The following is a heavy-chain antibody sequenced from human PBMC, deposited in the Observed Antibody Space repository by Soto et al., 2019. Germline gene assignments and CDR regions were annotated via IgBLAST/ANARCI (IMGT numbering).Heavy chain of an antibody. D-gene: IGHD1-7*01. V-gene: IGHV4-30-4*01. Sequence: SETLSLTCTVSGGSISSGDYYWSWIRQPPGKGLEWIGYIYYSGSTHYNPSLKSRVTISVDTSKNQFSLKLSSLTAADTAVYYCARVPFWDWNLGDVTTELDWFDPSGQGTLLTVSS. J-gene: IGHJ5*02. CDR3: ARVPFWDWNLGDVTTELDWFDP. CDR1: GGSISSGDYY. CDR2: IYYSGST.